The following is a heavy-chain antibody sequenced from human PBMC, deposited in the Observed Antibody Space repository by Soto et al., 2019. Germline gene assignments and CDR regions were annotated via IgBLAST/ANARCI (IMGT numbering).Heavy chain of an antibody. Sequence: PSETLSLTCTVSGGSVSSGSYYWSWIRQPPGKGLEWIGYIYYSGSTNYNPSLKSRVTISVDTSKNQFSLKLSSVTAADTAVYYCATGGYDSSGFPAPFDYWGQGTLVTVSS. V-gene: IGHV4-61*01. CDR2: IYYSGST. CDR1: GGSVSSGSYY. D-gene: IGHD3-22*01. J-gene: IGHJ4*02. CDR3: ATGGYDSSGFPAPFDY.